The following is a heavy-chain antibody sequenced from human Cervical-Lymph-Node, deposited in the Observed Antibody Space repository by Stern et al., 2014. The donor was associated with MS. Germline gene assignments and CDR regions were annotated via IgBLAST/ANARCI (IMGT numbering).Heavy chain of an antibody. CDR3: ALSSETSDRWYSLGYDL. D-gene: IGHD6-13*01. CDR2: IFPVFGTP. Sequence: VQLVESGAEVTKPGSSVKVSCKASGGTFSKFPSSWVRKAPGQGLEWMGGIFPVFGTPTYAQEFRGRVTIPADVSTSTVYMELSSLRSDDTAVYYCALSSETSDRWYSLGYDLWGQGTLVTVSS. V-gene: IGHV1-69*01. J-gene: IGHJ5*02. CDR1: GGTFSKFP.